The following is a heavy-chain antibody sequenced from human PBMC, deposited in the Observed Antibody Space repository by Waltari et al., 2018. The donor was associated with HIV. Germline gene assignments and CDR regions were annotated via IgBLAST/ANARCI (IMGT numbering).Heavy chain of an antibody. J-gene: IGHJ5*02. V-gene: IGHV3-7*01. D-gene: IGHD3-10*01. CDR2: IKQDGSEK. Sequence: EVQLVECGGGLVQPGGCLSLSRAASGFTLSCYWMRCVRQAPGKGLEWVANIKQDGSEKYYVDSVKGRFTISRDNAKNSLYLQMNSLRAEDTAVYYCAGGGVLLWFGDLNWFDPWGQGTLVTVSS. CDR3: AGGGVLLWFGDLNWFDP. CDR1: GFTLSCYW.